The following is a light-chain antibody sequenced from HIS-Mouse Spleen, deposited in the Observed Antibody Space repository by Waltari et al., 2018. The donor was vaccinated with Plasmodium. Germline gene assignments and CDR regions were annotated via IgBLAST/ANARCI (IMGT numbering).Light chain of an antibody. J-gene: IGKJ3*01. CDR2: GAS. CDR3: QQYNSWSCT. CDR1: QSVSSN. Sequence: EIVMTQSPATLSVSPGERATLTCRASQSVSSNLAWYQQKPGQAPRLLINGASNSATCIPARFSGSGSGTDFTLTISSLQSEDFAVYYCQQYNSWSCTFGPGTKVDIK. V-gene: IGKV3-15*01.